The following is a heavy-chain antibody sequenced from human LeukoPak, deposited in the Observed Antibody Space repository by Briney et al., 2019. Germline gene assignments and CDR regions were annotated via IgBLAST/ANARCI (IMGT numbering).Heavy chain of an antibody. Sequence: PSETLSLTCAVYGGSFSGYYWSWIRQPPGKGLEWIGEINHSGSTNYNPSLKSRVTTSVDTSKNQFSLKLSSVTAADTAVYYCARKSGFIGYYYDSSGSPRFDPWGQGTLVTVSS. V-gene: IGHV4-34*01. CDR2: INHSGST. D-gene: IGHD3-22*01. CDR3: ARKSGFIGYYYDSSGSPRFDP. J-gene: IGHJ5*02. CDR1: GGSFSGYY.